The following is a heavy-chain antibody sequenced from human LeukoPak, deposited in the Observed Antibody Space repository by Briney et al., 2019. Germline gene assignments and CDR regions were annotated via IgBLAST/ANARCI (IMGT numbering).Heavy chain of an antibody. J-gene: IGHJ5*02. CDR2: ISGSGTNT. Sequence: GWSLRLSCAASGFTFSSYAMSGVRQAPGKGLEGVSIISGSGTNTYYADSVKGRFTISRDNSRNLLFLQMSSLRVEDTAVYYCAKRRHYYGSGDYYRDPWGQGTLVTVSS. D-gene: IGHD3-10*01. CDR1: GFTFSSYA. CDR3: AKRRHYYGSGDYYRDP. V-gene: IGHV3-23*01.